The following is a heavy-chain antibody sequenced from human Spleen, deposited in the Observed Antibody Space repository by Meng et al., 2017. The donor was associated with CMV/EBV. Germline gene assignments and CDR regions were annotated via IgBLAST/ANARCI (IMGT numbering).Heavy chain of an antibody. CDR1: GYIFTNYG. Sequence: ASVKVSCKASGYIFTNYGVSWVRQAPGQGLEWMGIINPSGGSTSYAQKFQGRVTMTRDTSTSTVYMELSSLRSEDTAVYYCARDPRYIVVVPAATYFDYWGQGTLVTVSS. J-gene: IGHJ4*02. V-gene: IGHV1-46*01. CDR2: INPSGGST. CDR3: ARDPRYIVVVPAATYFDY. D-gene: IGHD2-2*01.